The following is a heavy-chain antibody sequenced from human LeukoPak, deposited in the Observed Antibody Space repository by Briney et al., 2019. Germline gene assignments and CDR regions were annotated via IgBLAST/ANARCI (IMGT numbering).Heavy chain of an antibody. D-gene: IGHD2-21*02. J-gene: IGHJ3*02. CDR3: ASDLAYCGGDYLGDAFDI. Sequence: GGSLRLACAASGFTFSSYGMSWVRQAPGKGLEWVSAISGSGGSTYYADSVKGRITISRDNAKNSLYLQMNSLRAEDTAVYYCASDLAYCGGDYLGDAFDIWGQGTMVTVSS. CDR1: GFTFSSYG. CDR2: ISGSGGST. V-gene: IGHV3-23*01.